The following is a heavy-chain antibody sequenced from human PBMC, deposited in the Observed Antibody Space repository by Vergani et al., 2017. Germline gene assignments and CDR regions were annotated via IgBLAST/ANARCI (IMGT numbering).Heavy chain of an antibody. CDR2: IWYDGSNK. V-gene: IGHV3-33*01. D-gene: IGHD2-2*01. J-gene: IGHJ6*03. Sequence: QVQLVESEGGVVQPGRSLTLSCVASGFTFSSHGMHWVRQAPGKGLEWVAVIWYDGSNKYYGDSVKGRFTISRDNSKNTLYLQMNSLRAEDTAVYYCARGPRAAAMHYYYYYYMDVWGKGTTVTVSS. CDR1: GFTFSSHG. CDR3: ARGPRAAAMHYYYYYYMDV.